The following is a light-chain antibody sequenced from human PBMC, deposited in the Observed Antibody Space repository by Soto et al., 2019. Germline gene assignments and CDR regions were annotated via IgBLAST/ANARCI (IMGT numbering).Light chain of an antibody. CDR3: EQYNNLWT. V-gene: IGKV1-5*01. Sequence: DIQITQSPSALSASVGDRVTITCQARQSTSTWLAWYQQKPGKAPRLLNYDASYLERGVPSRFSGSGSGTEFTLTISDLQPDDLATYDCEQYNNLWTFGPGTKVVS. J-gene: IGKJ1*01. CDR1: QSTSTW. CDR2: DAS.